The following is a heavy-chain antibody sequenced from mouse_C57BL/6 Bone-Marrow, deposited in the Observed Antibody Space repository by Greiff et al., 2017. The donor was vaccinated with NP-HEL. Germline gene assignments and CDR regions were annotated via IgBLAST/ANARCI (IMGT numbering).Heavy chain of an antibody. J-gene: IGHJ2*01. CDR2: IRLKSDNYAT. CDR3: TAGVVSFDY. V-gene: IGHV6-3*01. D-gene: IGHD1-1*01. Sequence: EVKVVESGGGLVQPGGSMKLSCVASGFTFSNYWMNWVRQSPEKGLEWVAQIRLKSDNYATHYAESVKGRFTISRDDSKSSVYLQMNNLRAEDTGIYYCTAGVVSFDYWGQGTTLTVSS. CDR1: GFTFSNYW.